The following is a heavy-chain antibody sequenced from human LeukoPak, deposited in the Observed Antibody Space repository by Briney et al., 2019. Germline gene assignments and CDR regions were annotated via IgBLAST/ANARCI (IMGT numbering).Heavy chain of an antibody. Sequence: SETLSLTCTVSGASISSYYWSWIRQPPGKGLEWIGEINHSGSTNYNPSLKSRVTISVDTSKNQFSLKLSSVTAADTAVYYCARVGGGRRYSSGWQLQAFDIWGQGTMVTVSS. J-gene: IGHJ3*02. CDR3: ARVGGGRRYSSGWQLQAFDI. CDR1: GASISSYY. CDR2: INHSGST. V-gene: IGHV4-34*01. D-gene: IGHD6-19*01.